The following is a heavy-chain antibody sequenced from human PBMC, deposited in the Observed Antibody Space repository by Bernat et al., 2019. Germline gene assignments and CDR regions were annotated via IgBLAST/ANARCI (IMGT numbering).Heavy chain of an antibody. V-gene: IGHV3-7*03. Sequence: EFHLVESGGGLVRPGGSLRLSCAASGFTFRSYWMSWVRQAPGKGLQWVANIREDGSETFYVDSVDGRFTISRDNAKNSLYLQMDSLRADDTAVYYCRVGHSDYWGQGTLVTVSS. CDR2: IREDGSET. J-gene: IGHJ4*02. CDR3: RVGHSDY. CDR1: GFTFRSYW. D-gene: IGHD1-26*01.